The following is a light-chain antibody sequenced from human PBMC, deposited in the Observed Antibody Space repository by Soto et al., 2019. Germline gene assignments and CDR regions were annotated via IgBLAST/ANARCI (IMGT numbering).Light chain of an antibody. Sequence: QSVLTEPASVSGSPGQSITISCTGTSSDVGGYNYVSWYQQHPGKAPKLMIYEVSNRPSGVSNRFPGSKSGNTASLTISGLXAEDEADYYCSSYTSSSTFYVFGTGTKVTVL. V-gene: IGLV2-14*01. CDR2: EVS. CDR1: SSDVGGYNY. CDR3: SSYTSSSTFYV. J-gene: IGLJ1*01.